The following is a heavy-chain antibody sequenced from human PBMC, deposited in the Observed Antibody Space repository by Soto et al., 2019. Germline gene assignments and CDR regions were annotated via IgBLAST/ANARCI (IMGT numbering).Heavy chain of an antibody. CDR2: INAGNGNT. V-gene: IGHV1-3*01. CDR1: GYTFTSYA. J-gene: IGHJ4*02. CDR3: GGGAWCSRTCCCGCFCTEFDY. Sequence: ASVKVSCKASGYTFTSYAMHWVRQAPGQRLEWMGWINAGNGNTKYSQKFQGRVTITRDTSASTAYMELSSLRSEDTAVYYCGGGAWCSRTCCCGCFCTEFDYWGKGTLVTVAS. D-gene: IGHD2-2*01.